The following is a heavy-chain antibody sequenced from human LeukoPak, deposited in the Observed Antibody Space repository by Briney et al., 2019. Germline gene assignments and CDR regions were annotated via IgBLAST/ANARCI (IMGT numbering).Heavy chain of an antibody. Sequence: GGSLRLSCAASGFTFSSYGMHWVRQAPGKGLEWVAFIRYDGSNKYYADSVKGRFTISGDNAKNSLYLQMNSLRAEDTALYYCAREVGYYDFWSGYQEYYYYYMDVWGKGTTVTVSS. CDR3: AREVGYYDFWSGYQEYYYYYMDV. V-gene: IGHV3-30*02. CDR1: GFTFSSYG. CDR2: IRYDGSNK. J-gene: IGHJ6*03. D-gene: IGHD3-3*01.